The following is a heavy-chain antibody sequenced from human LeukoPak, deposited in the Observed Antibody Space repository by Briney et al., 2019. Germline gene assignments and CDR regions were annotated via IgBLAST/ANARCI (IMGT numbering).Heavy chain of an antibody. CDR1: GGSISSSSYY. J-gene: IGHJ6*03. CDR3: ARVKDPGGYYYYYYIDV. D-gene: IGHD3-16*01. CDR2: IYYSGST. Sequence: SETLSLTCTVSGGSISSSSYYWGWIRQPPGKGLEWIGSIYYSGSTNYNPSLKSRVTISVDTSKTQFSLKLSSVTAADTAVYYCARVKDPGGYYYYYYIDVWGKGTTVTVSS. V-gene: IGHV4-39*07.